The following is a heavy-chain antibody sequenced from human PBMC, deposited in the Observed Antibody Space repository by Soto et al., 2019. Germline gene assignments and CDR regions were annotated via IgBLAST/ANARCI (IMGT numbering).Heavy chain of an antibody. V-gene: IGHV6-1*01. J-gene: IGHJ6*02. CDR3: AIVSSGSNYGKPDYSSYAIDV. CDR2: ASNRCKWYN. CDR1: MDSVSSNTAA. Sequence: PSRTLSLPWAISMDSVSSNTAACNWIRQSLSRGLERRGRASNRCKWYNDYAFCEKGRITINSATSKNLVSLHLSSVTPGDTAVYYCAIVSSGSNYGKPDYSSYAIDVWGQGTTVTVSS. D-gene: IGHD1-26*01.